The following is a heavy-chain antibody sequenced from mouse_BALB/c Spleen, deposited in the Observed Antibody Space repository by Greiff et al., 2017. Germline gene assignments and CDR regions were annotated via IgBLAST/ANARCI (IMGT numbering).Heavy chain of an antibody. J-gene: IGHJ4*01. V-gene: IGHV2-6-7*01. CDR2: IWGDGST. D-gene: IGHD2-1*01. Sequence: QVQLKQSGPGLVAPSQSLSITCTVSGFSLTGYGVNWVRQPPGKGLEWLGMIWGDGSTDYNSALKSRLSISKDNSKSQVFLKMNSLQTDDTARYYWARGYGKYGYYYAMDYRGQGTSVTVSS. CDR3: ARGYGKYGYYYAMDY. CDR1: GFSLTGYG.